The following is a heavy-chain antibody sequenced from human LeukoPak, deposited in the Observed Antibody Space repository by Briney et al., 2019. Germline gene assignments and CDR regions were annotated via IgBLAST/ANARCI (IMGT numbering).Heavy chain of an antibody. CDR3: ARARYYYDSPFDY. J-gene: IGHJ4*02. D-gene: IGHD3-22*01. V-gene: IGHV4-30-2*06. Sequence: PSQTLSLTCAVSGGSISSSVYSWSWIRQSPGGGLEWIGSFVHSVTTSYNPSLQSRVTISVDTSKNQFSLKLSSVTAADTAVYYCARARYYYDSPFDYWGQGTLVTVSS. CDR1: GGSISSSVYS. CDR2: FVHSVTT.